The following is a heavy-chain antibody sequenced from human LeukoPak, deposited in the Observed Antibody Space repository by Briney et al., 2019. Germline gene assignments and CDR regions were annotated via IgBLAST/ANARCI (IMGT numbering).Heavy chain of an antibody. CDR3: AKDKEGLEWFGELQGSDY. V-gene: IGHV3-30*02. Sequence: GGSLRLSCAASGFTFIRYGMHWVRQAPGKGLEWVAFIRYDGSNKYYADSVKGRFTISRDNSKNTLYLQMNSLRAEDTAVYYCAKDKEGLEWFGELQGSDYWGQGTLVTVSS. CDR2: IRYDGSNK. D-gene: IGHD3-10*01. CDR1: GFTFIRYG. J-gene: IGHJ4*02.